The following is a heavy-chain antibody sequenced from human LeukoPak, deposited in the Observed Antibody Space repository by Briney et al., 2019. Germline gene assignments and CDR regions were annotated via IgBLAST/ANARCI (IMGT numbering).Heavy chain of an antibody. J-gene: IGHJ4*02. CDR2: IRSDGSDA. CDR3: ARDWFHAIDY. D-gene: IGHD2/OR15-2a*01. CDR1: GFTFSDTW. Sequence: GGSLRLSCAASGFTFSDTWMHWVRQVPGKGLVWVSRIRSDGSDARYAESVKGRFTISRDNAKNTLYLQMNSLRDEDPAVYYCARDWFHAIDYWGQGTLVTVSS. V-gene: IGHV3-74*01.